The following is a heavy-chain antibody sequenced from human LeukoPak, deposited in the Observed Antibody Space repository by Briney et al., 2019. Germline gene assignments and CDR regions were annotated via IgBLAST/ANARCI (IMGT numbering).Heavy chain of an antibody. J-gene: IGHJ4*02. V-gene: IGHV3-53*01. CDR2: IYSDNT. CDR1: GFTVSSNS. D-gene: IGHD6-19*01. Sequence: TGGSLRLSCTVSGFTVSSNSMSWVRQAPGKGLEWVSFIYSDNTHYSDSVKGRFTISRDNSKNTLYLQMNSLRAEDTAVYYCARVALYSSGWYVSYWGQGALVTVSS. CDR3: ARVALYSSGWYVSY.